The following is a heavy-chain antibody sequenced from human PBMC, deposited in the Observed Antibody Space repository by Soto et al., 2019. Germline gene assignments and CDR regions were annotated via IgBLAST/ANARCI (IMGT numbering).Heavy chain of an antibody. J-gene: IGHJ4*02. CDR1: GGSISSGGYC. V-gene: IGHV4-31*03. CDR3: ARGGITIFGVVTLPDY. Sequence: QVQLQESGPGLVKPSQTLSLTCTVSGGSISSGGYCWSWIRQHPGKGLEWIGYIYYSGSTYYNPSLKSRVTISVDTSKNQFSLKLSSVTAADTAVYYCARGGITIFGVVTLPDYWGQRTLVTVSS. D-gene: IGHD3-3*01. CDR2: IYYSGST.